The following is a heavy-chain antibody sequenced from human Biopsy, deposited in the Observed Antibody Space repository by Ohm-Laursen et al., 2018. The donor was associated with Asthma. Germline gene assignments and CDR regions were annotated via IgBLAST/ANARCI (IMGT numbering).Heavy chain of an antibody. CDR3: ASDFPKDYVRYNFQF. V-gene: IGHV1-24*01. J-gene: IGHJ4*02. CDR1: GYSLTDLS. Sequence: ASVTGSCKISGYSLTDLSMHWVRQAPGQGLEWMGGHDHEEGGTGNARRFQGRVTMTEDTSTDTAYMELSSLSSDDTAVYYCASDFPKDYVRYNFQFWGEGTLVTVSS. D-gene: IGHD4-17*01. CDR2: HDHEEGGT.